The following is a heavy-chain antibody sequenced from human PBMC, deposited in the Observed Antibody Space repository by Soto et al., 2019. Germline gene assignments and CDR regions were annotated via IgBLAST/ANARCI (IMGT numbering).Heavy chain of an antibody. Sequence: QVQLVESGGGVVQPGRSLRLSCAASGFTFSSYGMHWVRQAPGKGLEWVAVISYDGSNKYYADSVKGRFTISRDNSKNTLYLQMNSLRAEDTAVDYCAKDEGGQDRYYDFWSGYSDYYGMDVWGQGTTVTVSS. V-gene: IGHV3-30*18. CDR3: AKDEGGQDRYYDFWSGYSDYYGMDV. CDR1: GFTFSSYG. J-gene: IGHJ6*02. CDR2: ISYDGSNK. D-gene: IGHD3-3*01.